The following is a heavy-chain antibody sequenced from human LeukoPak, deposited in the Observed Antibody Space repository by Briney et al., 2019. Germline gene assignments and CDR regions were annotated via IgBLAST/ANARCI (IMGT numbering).Heavy chain of an antibody. J-gene: IGHJ4*02. CDR3: ARVSAPPIDY. CDR2: TNHSGST. CDR1: GGSFSGYY. V-gene: IGHV4-34*01. Sequence: SETLSLTCAVYGGSFSGYYWSWIRQPPGKGLEWIGETNHSGSTNYNPSLKSRVTISVDTSKNQFSLKLSSVTAADTAVYYCARVSAPPIDYWGQGTLVTVSS.